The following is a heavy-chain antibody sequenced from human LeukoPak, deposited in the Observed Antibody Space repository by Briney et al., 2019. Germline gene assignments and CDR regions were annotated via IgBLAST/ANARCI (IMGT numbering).Heavy chain of an antibody. CDR3: ARLLRRVGAFDI. Sequence: SETLSLTCTVSGGSISSYYWSWIRQPPGKGLEWIGYIYYSGSTNYNPSLKSRVTISVDTSKNQFSPKLSSVTAADTAVYYCARLLRRVGAFDIWGQGTMVTVSS. CDR2: IYYSGST. CDR1: GGSISSYY. J-gene: IGHJ3*02. V-gene: IGHV4-59*01. D-gene: IGHD3-9*01.